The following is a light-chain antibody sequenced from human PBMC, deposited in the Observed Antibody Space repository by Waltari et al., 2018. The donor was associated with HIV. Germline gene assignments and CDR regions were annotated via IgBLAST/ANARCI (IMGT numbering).Light chain of an antibody. J-gene: IGLJ2*01. CDR2: EVS. V-gene: IGLV2-23*02. CDR1: SSNL. CDR3: CSYVGVVNSFVL. Sequence: QSALTPPASVSGSLGQSITIYCTATSSNLVSWYQQHPGKAPKLCIYEVSKRPSGVSDRFSASKSGNTASLTISGLQAEDEADYHCCSYVGVVNSFVLFGGGTKLTVL.